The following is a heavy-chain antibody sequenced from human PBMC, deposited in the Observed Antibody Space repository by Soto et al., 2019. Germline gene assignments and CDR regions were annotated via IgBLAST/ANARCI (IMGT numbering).Heavy chain of an antibody. V-gene: IGHV3-33*01. J-gene: IGHJ5*02. D-gene: IGHD2-2*01. CDR3: ARDQYIPAAMPGWFDP. Sequence: GGSLRLSCAASGFTFSSYGMHWVRQAPGKGLEWVAVIWYDGSNKYYADSVKGRFTISRDNSKNTLYLQMNSLRAEDTAVYYCARDQYIPAAMPGWFDPWGQGTLVTVSS. CDR2: IWYDGSNK. CDR1: GFTFSSYG.